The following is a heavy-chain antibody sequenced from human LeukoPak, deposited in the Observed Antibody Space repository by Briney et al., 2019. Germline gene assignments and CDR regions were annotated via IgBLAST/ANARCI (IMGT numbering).Heavy chain of an antibody. CDR2: IYSGGST. V-gene: IGHV3-53*01. D-gene: IGHD2-21*01. CDR1: GFTVSSNY. J-gene: IGHJ4*02. Sequence: GGSLRLSCAASGFTVSSNYMSWVRQAPGKGLEWVSVIYSGGSTYYVDSVEGRFIISRDNSKNTVYLQMNRLRAEDTAVYFCAKAPVTSCRGAYCYPFDSWGQGTLVTVSS. CDR3: AKAPVTSCRGAYCYPFDS.